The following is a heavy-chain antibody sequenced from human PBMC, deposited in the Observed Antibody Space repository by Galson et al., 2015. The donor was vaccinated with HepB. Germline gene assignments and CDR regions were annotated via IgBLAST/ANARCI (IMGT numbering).Heavy chain of an antibody. CDR1: GLRFNTTW. CDR3: ATDVFFRTFWSWFDP. Sequence: SLRLSCAASGLRFNTTWMSWVRQTPGKGLEWIGRIKSKTDGVTADYAAPVKGRFTISRDAERNTLYLHIGRVKTDDTGVYYCATDVFFRTFWSWFDPWGQGTLVTVSS. D-gene: IGHD2-8*02. CDR2: IKSKTDGVTA. V-gene: IGHV3-15*01. J-gene: IGHJ5*02.